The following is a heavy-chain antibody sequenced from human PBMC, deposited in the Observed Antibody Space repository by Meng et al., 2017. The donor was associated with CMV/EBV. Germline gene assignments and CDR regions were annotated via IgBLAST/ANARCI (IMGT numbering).Heavy chain of an antibody. V-gene: IGHV1-69*10. Sequence: SVQVSCKASGGTCSSYAISWVRQAPGQGLEWMGGIIPILGIANYAQKFQGRVTITADKSTSTAYMELSSLRSEDTAVYYCARGRGITATTPFDYWGQGTLVTVSS. D-gene: IGHD4-17*01. J-gene: IGHJ4*02. CDR2: IIPILGIA. CDR1: GGTCSSYA. CDR3: ARGRGITATTPFDY.